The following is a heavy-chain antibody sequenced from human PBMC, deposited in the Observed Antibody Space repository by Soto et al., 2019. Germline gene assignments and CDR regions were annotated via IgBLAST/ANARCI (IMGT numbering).Heavy chain of an antibody. CDR2: ISSSGSTI. CDR1: GFTFSSYE. CDR3: ARLPAYDFWSGYYKGALDYYYGMDV. Sequence: GGSLRLSCAASGFTFSSYEMNWVRQAPGKGLEWVSYISSSGSTIYYADSVKGRFTISRDNAKNSLYLQMNNLRAEDTAVYYCARLPAYDFWSGYYKGALDYYYGMDVWGQGTTVTVS. D-gene: IGHD3-3*01. V-gene: IGHV3-48*03. J-gene: IGHJ6*02.